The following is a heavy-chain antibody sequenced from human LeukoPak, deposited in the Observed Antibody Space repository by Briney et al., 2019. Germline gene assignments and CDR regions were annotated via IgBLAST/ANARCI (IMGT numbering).Heavy chain of an antibody. CDR3: ARSAYYGTTGYYFDF. V-gene: IGHV3-74*01. D-gene: IGHD3-22*01. J-gene: IGHJ4*02. CDR1: GFSFSSYW. Sequence: GGSLRLSCAASGFSFSSYWIHWVRQAPGKGLVWVSRINTGGSRTDYADSVKGRFTVSRDNAKNMLYLQMNSLRAEDTAVYYCARSAYYGTTGYYFDFWGQGTLVTVSS. CDR2: INTGGSRT.